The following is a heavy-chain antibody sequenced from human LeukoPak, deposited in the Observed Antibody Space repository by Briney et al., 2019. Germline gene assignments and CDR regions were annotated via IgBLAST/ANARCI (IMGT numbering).Heavy chain of an antibody. CDR3: AKDSGSYYYFDY. J-gene: IGHJ4*02. CDR2: ISGSGGST. V-gene: IGHV3-64*04. CDR1: GFTFSSYA. D-gene: IGHD1-26*01. Sequence: GGSLRLSCSASGFTFSSYAMHWVRQAPGKGLEYVSAISGSGGSTYYADSVKGRFTISRDNSKNTLYLQMNSLRAEDTAVYYCAKDSGSYYYFDYWGQGTLVTVSS.